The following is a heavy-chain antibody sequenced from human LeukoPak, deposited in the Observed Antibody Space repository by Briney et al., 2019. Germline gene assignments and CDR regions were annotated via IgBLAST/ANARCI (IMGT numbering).Heavy chain of an antibody. D-gene: IGHD2-15*01. CDR2: IYYSGST. J-gene: IGHJ4*02. CDR3: ARGYCSGGSCYPPDY. CDR1: GGSISSYY. V-gene: IGHV4-59*01. Sequence: SENLSLTCTVSGGSISSYYWSWIRQPPGKGLEWIGYIYYSGSTNYNPSLKSRVTISVDTSKNQFSLKLSSVTAADTAVYYCARGYCSGGSCYPPDYWGQGTLVTVSS.